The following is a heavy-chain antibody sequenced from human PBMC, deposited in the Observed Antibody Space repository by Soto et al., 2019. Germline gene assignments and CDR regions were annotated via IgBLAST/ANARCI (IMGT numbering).Heavy chain of an antibody. CDR1: GYSFTSYW. CDR3: ARHRYYYDHYYYYGMDV. D-gene: IGHD3-22*01. V-gene: IGHV5-51*01. CDR2: IYPGDSDT. J-gene: IGHJ6*02. Sequence: PGESLKISCKGSGYSFTSYWIGWVRQMPGKGLEWMGIIYPGDSDTRYSPSFQGQVTISADKSISTAYLQWSSLKASDTAMYYCARHRYYYDHYYYYGMDVWGQGTTVTVSS.